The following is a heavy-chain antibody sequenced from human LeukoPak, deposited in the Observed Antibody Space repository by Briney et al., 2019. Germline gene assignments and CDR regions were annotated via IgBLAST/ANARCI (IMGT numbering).Heavy chain of an antibody. CDR2: INPNSGGT. CDR3: ARDQWKYQLLFHGDWFDP. D-gene: IGHD2-2*01. Sequence: ASVKVSCKASGYTFTGYYMHWVRQAPGQGLEWMGWINPNSGGTNYAQKFQGRVTMTRDTSISTAYMELSRLRSDDTAVYYCARDQWKYQLLFHGDWFDPWGQGTLVTASS. V-gene: IGHV1-2*02. J-gene: IGHJ5*02. CDR1: GYTFTGYY.